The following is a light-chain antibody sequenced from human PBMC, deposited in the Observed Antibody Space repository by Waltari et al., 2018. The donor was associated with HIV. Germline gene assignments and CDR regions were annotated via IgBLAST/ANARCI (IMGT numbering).Light chain of an antibody. CDR2: DDV. CDR1: NIRTKS. J-gene: IGLJ2*01. V-gene: IGLV3-21*02. CDR3: QVWDSGSEPPVV. Sequence: YVLTPPPSVSVAPGQTARITCGGNNIRTKSVPWYQQKPGQAPVLVVYDDVDRPSGIPERFSGSNSGNTATLTISRVDAGDEADYYCQVWDSGSEPPVVFGGGTKLTVL.